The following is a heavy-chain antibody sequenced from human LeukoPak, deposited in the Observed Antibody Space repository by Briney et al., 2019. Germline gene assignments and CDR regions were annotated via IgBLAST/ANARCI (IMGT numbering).Heavy chain of an antibody. CDR3: ARDIYCSGRSCYSALVGD. CDR1: GYTFTSYY. Sequence: ASVKVSCQASGYTFTSYYMHWVRQAPGQGLEWMGIINPSGGSTSYAQKFQGRVTMTRDTSTSTVYMELSSLRSEDTAVHYCARDIYCSGRSCYSALVGDWGQGTLVTVTS. V-gene: IGHV1-46*01. J-gene: IGHJ4*02. D-gene: IGHD2-15*01. CDR2: INPSGGST.